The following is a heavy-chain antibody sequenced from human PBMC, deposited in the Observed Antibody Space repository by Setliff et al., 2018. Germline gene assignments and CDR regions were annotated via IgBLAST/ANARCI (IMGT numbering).Heavy chain of an antibody. D-gene: IGHD3-22*01. J-gene: IGHJ6*03. CDR1: GYTFSSYA. CDR3: ARAGRNNYDSSGYYYDLYYYNYMDV. CDR2: MNPNSGKT. Sequence: ASVKVSCKASGYTFSSYAVNWVRQAPGQGLEWMGWMNPNSGKTGYAQKFQGRVIMTRNTSISTAYLELNTLRSDDTAVYYCARAGRNNYDSSGYYYDLYYYNYMDVWGKGTTVTVSS. V-gene: IGHV1-8*01.